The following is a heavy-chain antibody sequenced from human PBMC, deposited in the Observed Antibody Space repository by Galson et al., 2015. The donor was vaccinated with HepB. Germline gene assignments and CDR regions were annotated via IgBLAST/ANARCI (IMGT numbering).Heavy chain of an antibody. CDR2: INANTGNP. CDR1: GYTFTSYA. Sequence: SVKVSCKASGYTFTSYAMNWVRQAPGQGLEWMGWINANTGNPTYAQGFTGRFVFSLDTSVSTAYLQISSLKAEDTAVYYCARSITLYYYDSSGYSTTFDYWGQGTLVTVSS. D-gene: IGHD3-22*01. CDR3: ARSITLYYYDSSGYSTTFDY. J-gene: IGHJ4*02. V-gene: IGHV7-4-1*02.